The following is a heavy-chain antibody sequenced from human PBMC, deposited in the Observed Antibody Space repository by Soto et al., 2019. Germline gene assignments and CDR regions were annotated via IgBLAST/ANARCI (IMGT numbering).Heavy chain of an antibody. V-gene: IGHV3-30-3*01. CDR1: GFTVSSYA. CDR3: ARSTYSPDAFDI. D-gene: IGHD2-21*01. Sequence: PGWSLRLSCAASGFTVSSYAMHWVRQAPGKGLEWVAVISYDGSNKYYADSVKGRFTISRDNSKNTLYLQMNSLRAEDTAVYYCARSTYSPDAFDIWGQGTMVTVSS. CDR2: ISYDGSNK. J-gene: IGHJ3*02.